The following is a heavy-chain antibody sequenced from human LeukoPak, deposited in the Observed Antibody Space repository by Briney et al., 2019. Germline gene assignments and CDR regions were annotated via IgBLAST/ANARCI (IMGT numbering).Heavy chain of an antibody. Sequence: SQTLSLTCAISGDSVSSNSAAWNWIRQSPSRGLEWLGRTYYRSKWYNDYAVSVKSRITINPDTSKNQLSLQLNSVTPEDTAVYYCARGIVVVPAAMHDAFDIWGQGTMVTVSS. J-gene: IGHJ3*02. D-gene: IGHD2-2*01. CDR1: GDSVSSNSAA. V-gene: IGHV6-1*01. CDR2: TYYRSKWYN. CDR3: ARGIVVVPAAMHDAFDI.